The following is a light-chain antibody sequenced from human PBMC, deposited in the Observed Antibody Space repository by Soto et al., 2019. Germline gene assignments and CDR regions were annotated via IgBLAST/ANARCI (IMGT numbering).Light chain of an antibody. CDR1: QSVSSSY. J-gene: IGKJ2*01. V-gene: IGKV3-20*01. CDR3: QQYGSSYT. Sequence: EIVLTQSPGTLSLSPGERATLSCRASQSVSSSYLAWYQQKPGQAPRLLIYGASSRATRIPDRFSGSGSGTDFTLTISRLEPEDFAVYYCQQYGSSYTFGQGTKLEIK. CDR2: GAS.